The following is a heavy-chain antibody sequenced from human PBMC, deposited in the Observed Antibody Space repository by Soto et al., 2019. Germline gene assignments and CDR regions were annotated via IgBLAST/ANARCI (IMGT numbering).Heavy chain of an antibody. Sequence: ASVKVSCKASGGTFSSYAISWVRQAPGQGLEWMGGIIPIFGTANYAQKFQGRVTITADESTSTAYMELSSLRSEDTAVYYCARQYDFWSANLYSYYCMDVWGQGTTVSVS. CDR3: ARQYDFWSANLYSYYCMDV. CDR1: GGTFSSYA. CDR2: IIPIFGTA. V-gene: IGHV1-69*13. J-gene: IGHJ6*02. D-gene: IGHD3-3*01.